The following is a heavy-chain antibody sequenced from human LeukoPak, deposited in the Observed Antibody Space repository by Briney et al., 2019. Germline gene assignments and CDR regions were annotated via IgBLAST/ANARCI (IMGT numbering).Heavy chain of an antibody. CDR3: ARGLSLGY. CDR2: IIPILGIA. D-gene: IGHD2-15*01. J-gene: IGHJ4*02. CDR1: GGTFSSYA. Sequence: SVKVSCKASGGTFSSYAISWVRQAPGQGLEWMGRIIPILGIANYAQKFQGRVTITADKSTSTAYMELSSLRAEDTAVYYCARGLSLGYWGQGTLVTVSS. V-gene: IGHV1-69*04.